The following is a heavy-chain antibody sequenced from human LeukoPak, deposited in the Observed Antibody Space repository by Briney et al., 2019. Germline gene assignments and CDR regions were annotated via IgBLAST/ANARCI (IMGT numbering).Heavy chain of an antibody. CDR2: IYPKSRDT. Sequence: ASVKVSCKASGFTFTDYYMHWVRQAPGQRLEWMGYIYPKSRDTNYEQNFQGRVTMTSDTSMSTVYMELTGLRSDDTAVYYCARDEAADGTNALDVWGQGTMVTVSS. D-gene: IGHD6-13*01. CDR1: GFTFTDYY. V-gene: IGHV1-2*02. CDR3: ARDEAADGTNALDV. J-gene: IGHJ3*01.